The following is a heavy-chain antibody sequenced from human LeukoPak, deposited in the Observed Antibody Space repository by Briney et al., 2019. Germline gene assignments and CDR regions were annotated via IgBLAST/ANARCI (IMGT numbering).Heavy chain of an antibody. CDR2: ISYDGSNK. J-gene: IGHJ6*02. Sequence: GRSLRLSCAASGFTFSSYAMHWVRQAPGKGLEWVAVISYDGSNKYYADSVKGRFTVSRDNPKNTLYLQMNSLRAEDTAVYYCAGYDILTGYPLYYYGMDVWGQGTTVTVSS. D-gene: IGHD3-9*01. V-gene: IGHV3-30-3*01. CDR3: AGYDILTGYPLYYYGMDV. CDR1: GFTFSSYA.